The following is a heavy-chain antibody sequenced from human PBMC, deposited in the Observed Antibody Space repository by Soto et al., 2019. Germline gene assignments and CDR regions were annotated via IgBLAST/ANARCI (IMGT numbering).Heavy chain of an antibody. CDR2: IKQDGSEK. D-gene: IGHD2-2*01. CDR3: ARGRGCSTGCHNFDD. CDR1: GFTFSSYW. V-gene: IGHV3-7*01. Sequence: EVQLVESGGGLVQPGGSLRLSCAASGFTFSSYWMSWVRQAPGKGLEWVANIKQDGSEKYYVDSVKGRFTISRDNAKNSLYLQMNSLRAEYTAVYYCARGRGCSTGCHNFDDWGQGTLVTVSS. J-gene: IGHJ4*02.